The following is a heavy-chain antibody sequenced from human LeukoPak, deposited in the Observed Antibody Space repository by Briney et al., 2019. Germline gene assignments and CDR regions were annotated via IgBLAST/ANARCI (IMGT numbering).Heavy chain of an antibody. CDR3: AKQPTVVNGRDY. Sequence: GGSLRLSCAASGFTVSSNYMSWVRQAPGKGLEWVSGISGSGGSTYYADSVKGRFTISRDNSKNTLYLQMNSLRAEDTAVYYCAKQPTVVNGRDYWGQGTLVPVSS. CDR2: ISGSGGST. J-gene: IGHJ4*02. V-gene: IGHV3-23*01. D-gene: IGHD4-23*01. CDR1: GFTVSSNY.